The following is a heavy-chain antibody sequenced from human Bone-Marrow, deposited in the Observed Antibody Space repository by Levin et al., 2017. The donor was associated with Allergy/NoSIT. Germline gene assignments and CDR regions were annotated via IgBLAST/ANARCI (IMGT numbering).Heavy chain of an antibody. V-gene: IGHV3-23*01. CDR3: AKAIGAAKKPPKNGEYYFDY. Sequence: GGSLRLSCAASGFTFSSYAMSWVRQAPGKGLEWVSAISGSGGSTYYADSVKGRFTISRDNSKNTLYLQMNSLRAEDTAVYYCAKAIGAAKKPPKNGEYYFDYWGQGTLVTVSS. J-gene: IGHJ4*02. D-gene: IGHD3-10*01. CDR2: ISGSGGST. CDR1: GFTFSSYA.